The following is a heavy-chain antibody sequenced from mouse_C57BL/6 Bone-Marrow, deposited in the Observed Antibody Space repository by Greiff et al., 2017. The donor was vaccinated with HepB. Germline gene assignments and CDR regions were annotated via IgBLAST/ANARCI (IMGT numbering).Heavy chain of an antibody. CDR1: GYTFTSYG. CDR2: IYPRSGNT. J-gene: IGHJ1*03. Sequence: VQLQQSGAELARPGASVKLSCKASGYTFTSYGISWVKQRTGQGLEWIGEIYPRSGNTYYNEKFKGKATLTADKSSSTAYMELRSLTSEDSAVYFCARADYGSRHWYFDVWGTGTTVTVSS. D-gene: IGHD1-1*01. CDR3: ARADYGSRHWYFDV. V-gene: IGHV1-81*01.